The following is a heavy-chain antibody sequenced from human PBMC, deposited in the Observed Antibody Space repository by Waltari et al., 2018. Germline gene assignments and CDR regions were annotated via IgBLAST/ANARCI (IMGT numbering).Heavy chain of an antibody. CDR3: ARGGQQWLVRGGLFDY. Sequence: EVQLVESGGGLVQPGGSLRLSCAASGFTFSSYGMNWVRQAPGKGLEWVSYISSSSSTIYYADSVKGRFTIARDKAKNSLYLQMNSLRAEDTAVYYCARGGQQWLVRGGLFDYWGQGTLVTVSS. CDR1: GFTFSSYG. D-gene: IGHD6-19*01. J-gene: IGHJ4*02. V-gene: IGHV3-48*01. CDR2: ISSSSSTI.